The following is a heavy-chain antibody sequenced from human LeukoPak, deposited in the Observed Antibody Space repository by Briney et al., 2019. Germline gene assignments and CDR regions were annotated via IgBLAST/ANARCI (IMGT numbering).Heavy chain of an antibody. J-gene: IGHJ5*02. CDR1: GGSFSGYY. CDR2: INHSGGT. Sequence: SETLSLTRAVYGGSFSGYYWSWIRQPPGKGLEWIGEINHSGGTNYNPSLKSRVTISVDTSKNQFSLKLSSVTAADTAVYYCARRGTVYYDILTGYSNWFDPWGQGTLVTVSS. D-gene: IGHD3-9*01. CDR3: ARRGTVYYDILTGYSNWFDP. V-gene: IGHV4-34*01.